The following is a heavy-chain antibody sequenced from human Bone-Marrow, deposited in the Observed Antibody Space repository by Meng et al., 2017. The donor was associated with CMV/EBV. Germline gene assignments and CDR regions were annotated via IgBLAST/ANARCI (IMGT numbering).Heavy chain of an antibody. Sequence: ASVKVYCKTSGYTFISYGINWVRQAPGQGLEWMGWINPNSGGTNYAQKFQGRVTMTRDTSISTAYMELSRLRSDDTAVYYCARDSIVVPAIVYYYYGMDVWGQGTTVTVSS. CDR1: GYTFISYG. CDR3: ARDSIVVPAIVYYYYGMDV. D-gene: IGHD2-2*01. V-gene: IGHV1-2*02. J-gene: IGHJ6*02. CDR2: INPNSGGT.